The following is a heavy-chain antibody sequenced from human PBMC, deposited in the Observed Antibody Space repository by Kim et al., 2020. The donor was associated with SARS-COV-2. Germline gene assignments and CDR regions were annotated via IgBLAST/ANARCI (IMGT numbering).Heavy chain of an antibody. J-gene: IGHJ4*02. Sequence: KSRLTISVDTSKNQFSRKLSSVTAADTAVYYCARLDIVVVTATRGYYFDYWGQGTLVTVSS. CDR3: ARLDIVVVTATRGYYFDY. V-gene: IGHV4-39*01. D-gene: IGHD2-21*02.